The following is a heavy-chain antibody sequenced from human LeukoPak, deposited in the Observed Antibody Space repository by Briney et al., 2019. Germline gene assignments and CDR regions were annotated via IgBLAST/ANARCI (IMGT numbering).Heavy chain of an antibody. CDR1: GGSISSYY. CDR2: IYYSGST. Sequence: SETLSLTCTVSGGSISSYYWSWIREPPGKGLEWSGYIYYSGSTNYNPSLKSRVTISVDTSKNQFSLKLSSVTAADTAVYYCAREGGDMGYSYGYLDYWGQGTLVTVSS. J-gene: IGHJ4*02. D-gene: IGHD5-18*01. V-gene: IGHV4-59*01. CDR3: AREGGDMGYSYGYLDY.